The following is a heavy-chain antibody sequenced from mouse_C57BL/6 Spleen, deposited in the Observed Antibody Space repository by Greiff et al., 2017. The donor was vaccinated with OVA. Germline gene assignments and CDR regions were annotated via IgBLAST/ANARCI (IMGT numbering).Heavy chain of an antibody. J-gene: IGHJ1*03. CDR3: APYGSREDWYFDV. D-gene: IGHD1-1*01. CDR1: GYAFSSYW. Sequence: VQLQQSGAELVKPGASVKISCKASGYAFSSYWMNWVKQRPGKGLEWIGQIYPGDGDTNYNGKFKGKATLTADKSSSTAYMQLSSLTSEDSAVYFCAPYGSREDWYFDVWGTGTTVTVSS. V-gene: IGHV1-80*01. CDR2: IYPGDGDT.